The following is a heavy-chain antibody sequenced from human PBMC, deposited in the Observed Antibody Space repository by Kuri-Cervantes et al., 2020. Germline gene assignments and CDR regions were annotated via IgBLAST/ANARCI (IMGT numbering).Heavy chain of an antibody. CDR1: GFTFNTYS. CDR2: ISSSTGGK. Sequence: GGSLRLSCIASGFTASGFTFNTYSMNWVRQVPGKGLEWVSSISSSTGGKYYADSVKGRFTISRDNAKNSVYLQMNSLRAEDTAVYFCARNTVGRAYFDYWGQGSLVTVSS. J-gene: IGHJ4*02. D-gene: IGHD4-23*01. V-gene: IGHV3-48*01. CDR3: ARNTVGRAYFDY.